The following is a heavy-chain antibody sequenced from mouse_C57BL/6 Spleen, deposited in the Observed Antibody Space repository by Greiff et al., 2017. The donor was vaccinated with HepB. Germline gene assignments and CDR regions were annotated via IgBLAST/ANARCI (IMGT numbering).Heavy chain of an antibody. J-gene: IGHJ4*01. CDR2: IDPSDSYT. D-gene: IGHD2-4*01. V-gene: IGHV1-50*01. CDR3: ARCYDSGAMDD. Sequence: QVQLQQPGAELVKPGASVKLSCKASGYTFTSYWMQWVKQRPGQGLEWIGEIDPSDSYTNYNQKFKGKATLTVDTSSSTAYMQLSSLTSEDSAVYYGARCYDSGAMDDWGQGTSVTVSS. CDR1: GYTFTSYW.